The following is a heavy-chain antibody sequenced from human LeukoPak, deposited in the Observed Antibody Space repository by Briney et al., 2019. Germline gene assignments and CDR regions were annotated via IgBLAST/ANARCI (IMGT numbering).Heavy chain of an antibody. Sequence: LSGGSLRLSCAASGFTFSTYWMHWVRHAPGKGLVWVSRIKSDGSTNYADSVKGRFTISRDNAKNTVSLQMNSLRPEDTGVYYCARAPSEIGGYYPEYFRHWGQGTLVTVSS. CDR1: GFTFSTYW. CDR3: ARAPSEIGGYYPEYFRH. V-gene: IGHV3-74*01. J-gene: IGHJ1*01. D-gene: IGHD3-22*01. CDR2: IKSDGST.